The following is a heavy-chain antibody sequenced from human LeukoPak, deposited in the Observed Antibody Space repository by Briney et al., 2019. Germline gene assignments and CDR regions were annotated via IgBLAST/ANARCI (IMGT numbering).Heavy chain of an antibody. Sequence: SVKVSCKASGGTFSIYAISWVRQAPGQGLEWMGGIIPMFGTANYEQKFQGRVTITTEESTSTTYMELSSLKSEDTAVYYCARARGIYEGYFDLWGRGTLVTVSS. CDR1: GGTFSIYA. J-gene: IGHJ2*01. D-gene: IGHD5/OR15-5a*01. CDR3: ARARGIYEGYFDL. V-gene: IGHV1-69*05. CDR2: IIPMFGTA.